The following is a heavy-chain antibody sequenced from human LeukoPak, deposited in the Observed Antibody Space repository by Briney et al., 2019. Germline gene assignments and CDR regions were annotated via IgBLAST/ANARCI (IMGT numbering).Heavy chain of an antibody. J-gene: IGHJ2*01. V-gene: IGHV3-11*01. CDR3: ARAAVSGSGYSSGWYFFYWYFDL. CDR2: ISSSGSTI. D-gene: IGHD6-19*01. CDR1: GFTFSDYY. Sequence: GGSLRLSCAASGFTFSDYYMSWIRQAPGKGLEWVSYISSSGSTIYYADSVKGRFTISRDNAKNSLYLQMNSLRAEDTAVYYCARAAVSGSGYSSGWYFFYWYFDLWGRGTLVTVSS.